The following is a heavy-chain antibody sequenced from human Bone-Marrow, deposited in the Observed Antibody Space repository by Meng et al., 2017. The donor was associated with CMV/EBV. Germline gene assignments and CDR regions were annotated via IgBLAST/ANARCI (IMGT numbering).Heavy chain of an antibody. Sequence: GESLKISCAASGFTFRSYAMSWVRQAPGKGLEWVSGITGSGGGTYYADSVKGRFAISKDDSKNTVFLQMNSLRPEDTAKYYCATETTNSDGMNVWGQGTTVTVSS. J-gene: IGHJ6*02. CDR2: ITGSGGGT. CDR3: ATETTNSDGMNV. D-gene: IGHD1-1*01. CDR1: GFTFRSYA. V-gene: IGHV3-23*01.